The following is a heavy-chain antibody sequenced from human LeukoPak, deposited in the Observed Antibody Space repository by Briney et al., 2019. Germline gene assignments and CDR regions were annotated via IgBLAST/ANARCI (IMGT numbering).Heavy chain of an antibody. V-gene: IGHV1-2*02. D-gene: IGHD4-23*01. Sequence: ASVKVSCKASGYTFTGYYMHWVRQAPGQGLEWMGWINPNSGGTNYAQKFQGRVTMTRDMSISTAYMELSRLRSDDTAVYYCAGGETFGTVVTDQLYYYYYMDVWGKGTTVTVSS. J-gene: IGHJ6*03. CDR1: GYTFTGYY. CDR3: AGGETFGTVVTDQLYYYYYMDV. CDR2: INPNSGGT.